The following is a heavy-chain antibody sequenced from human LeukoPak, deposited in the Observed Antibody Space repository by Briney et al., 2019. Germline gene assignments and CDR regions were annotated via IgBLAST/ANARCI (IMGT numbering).Heavy chain of an antibody. Sequence: GGSLRLSCAASGFTFSSYAMSWVRQAPGKGLEWVSAISGSGGSTYYADSVKGRFTISRDNSKNTLYLQMNSLRVEDTAVYYCAKLGFYGSGGRNWFDPWGQGTLVTVSS. J-gene: IGHJ5*02. CDR1: GFTFSSYA. CDR3: AKLGFYGSGGRNWFDP. D-gene: IGHD3-10*01. CDR2: ISGSGGST. V-gene: IGHV3-23*01.